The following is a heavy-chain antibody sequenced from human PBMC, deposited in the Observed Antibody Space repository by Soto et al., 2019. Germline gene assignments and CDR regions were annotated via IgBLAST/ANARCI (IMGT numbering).Heavy chain of an antibody. V-gene: IGHV6-1*01. CDR1: GDSVSSNSAA. CDR2: TYYRSKWYN. J-gene: IGHJ6*02. Sequence: PSQTLSLTCAISGDSVSSNSAAWNWIRQSPSRGLEWLGRTYYRSKWYNDYAVSVKSRITINPDTSKNQFSLQLNSLTPEDTAVYYCARDPRXRFLEWGRGYYYYGMDVWGQGTTVTVSS. D-gene: IGHD3-3*01. CDR3: ARDPRXRFLEWGRGYYYYGMDV.